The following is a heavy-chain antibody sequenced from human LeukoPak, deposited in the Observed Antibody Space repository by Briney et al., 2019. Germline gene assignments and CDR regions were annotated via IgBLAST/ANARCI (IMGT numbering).Heavy chain of an antibody. CDR3: AGTLPYGGNSLPDY. J-gene: IGHJ4*02. CDR1: GCTFTSYA. CDR2: INTNTGNP. V-gene: IGHV7-4-1*02. D-gene: IGHD4-23*01. Sequence: PGASVKVSCKASGCTFTSYAMNWVRQAPGQGLEWMGWINTNTGNPTYAQGFTGRFVFSLDTSVSTAYLQISSLKAEDTAVYYCAGTLPYGGNSLPDYWGQGTLVTVSS.